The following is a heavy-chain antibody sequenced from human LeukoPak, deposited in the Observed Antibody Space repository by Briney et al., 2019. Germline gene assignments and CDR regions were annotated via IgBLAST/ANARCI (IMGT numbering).Heavy chain of an antibody. J-gene: IGHJ4*02. Sequence: GGSLRLSCAASGFTFSTYAMSWVRQAPGKGLEWASGISSGGDNTYYADSVKGRFTMSRDNSKNTLYLHMNSLRAEDTAVYYCAKDRDYGFNSGNYWGQGTLVTVSS. CDR2: ISSGGDNT. CDR1: GFTFSTYA. CDR3: AKDRDYGFNSGNY. D-gene: IGHD4-23*01. V-gene: IGHV3-23*01.